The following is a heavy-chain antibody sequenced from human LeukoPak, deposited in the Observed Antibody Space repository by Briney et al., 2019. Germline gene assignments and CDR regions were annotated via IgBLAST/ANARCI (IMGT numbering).Heavy chain of an antibody. J-gene: IGHJ4*02. CDR2: IYSGGST. CDR1: GFTVSSNY. Sequence: GGSLRLSCAASGFTVSSNYMSWVRQAPGKGLEWVSVIYSGGSTYYADSVKGRFTISRDNSKNTLYLQMNSLRAEDTAVYYCARLGRFLEWFFDYWGQGTLSPSPQ. CDR3: ARLGRFLEWFFDY. D-gene: IGHD3-3*01. V-gene: IGHV3-53*01.